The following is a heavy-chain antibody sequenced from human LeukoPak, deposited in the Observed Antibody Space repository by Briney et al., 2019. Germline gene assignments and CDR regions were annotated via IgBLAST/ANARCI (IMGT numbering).Heavy chain of an antibody. CDR1: GDSVTSSL. D-gene: IGHD2-2*01. Sequence: PSETLSLTCTVSGDSVTSSLWSWIRQPAGKGLEWIGRIYTGGSTNYNPSLKSRVAISVDTSKNQFSLKLSSVTAADTAVYFCARDVQLLNAFDIWGQGTMVTVSS. J-gene: IGHJ3*02. CDR3: ARDVQLLNAFDI. CDR2: IYTGGST. V-gene: IGHV4-4*07.